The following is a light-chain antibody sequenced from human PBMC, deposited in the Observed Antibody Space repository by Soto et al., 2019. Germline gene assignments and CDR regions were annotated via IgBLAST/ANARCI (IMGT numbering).Light chain of an antibody. J-gene: IGKJ3*01. V-gene: IGKV1-39*01. CDR2: GAS. CDR1: QSISDY. CDR3: QHSYSLPLT. Sequence: DIQMTQSPSSLSASVGDRVAITCRPSQSISDYLNWYQQKPGKALKLLIYGASNLQSGVPPRFSGSGSGSEFTLTISGLQPEDSAIYFCQHSYSLPLTFGPGTKVDVK.